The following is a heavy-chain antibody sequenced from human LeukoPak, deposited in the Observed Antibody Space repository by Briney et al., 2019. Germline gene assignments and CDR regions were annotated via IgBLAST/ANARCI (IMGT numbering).Heavy chain of an antibody. D-gene: IGHD6-13*01. J-gene: IGHJ5*02. CDR2: IIPIFGTA. Sequence: SVKVSCKASGGTFSSYAISWVRQAPGQGLEWMGGIIPIFGTANYAQKFQGRVTITADESTSTAYMELSSLRSEDTAVYYCASPYYQQLVPGDHYNWFDPWGQGTLVTVSS. V-gene: IGHV1-69*13. CDR3: ASPYYQQLVPGDHYNWFDP. CDR1: GGTFSSYA.